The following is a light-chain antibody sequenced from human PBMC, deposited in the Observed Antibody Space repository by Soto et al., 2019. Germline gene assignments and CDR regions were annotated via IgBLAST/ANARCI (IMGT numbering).Light chain of an antibody. Sequence: ENVLTQSPGTLSLSPGSRATLACTASQNINSDYFARYQQKPGQAPRLLIFGASSRATGIPDRFSGSGSGTDFTLTISRVEPEDFAVYYCQQYGRSLPITFGQGTLLEI. CDR3: QQYGRSLPIT. CDR2: GAS. J-gene: IGKJ5*01. CDR1: QNINSDY. V-gene: IGKV3-20*01.